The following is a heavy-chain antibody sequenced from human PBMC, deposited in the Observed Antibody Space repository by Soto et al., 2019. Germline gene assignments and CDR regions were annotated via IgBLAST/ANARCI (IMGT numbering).Heavy chain of an antibody. CDR2: ISSGTSYI. D-gene: IGHD3-3*01. CDR1: GFTFSNYN. J-gene: IGHJ4*02. CDR3: ARADFWSGYYFDY. Sequence: GGSLRLSCAASGFTFSNYNMNWVRQAPGKGLEWVSSISSGTSYIYYADSVKGRFTISRDNAKNSLYLQMNSLRAEDTAVYYRARADFWSGYYFDYWGQGTLVTVSS. V-gene: IGHV3-21*01.